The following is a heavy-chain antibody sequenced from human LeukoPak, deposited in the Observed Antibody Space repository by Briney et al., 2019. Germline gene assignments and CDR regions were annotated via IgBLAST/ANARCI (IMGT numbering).Heavy chain of an antibody. CDR3: AKDLAYYDSSGYHLFDY. Sequence: GRSLRLSCAASGFTFSSYAMHWVRQAPGKGLEWVALISYDGTNKYYADSVKGRFTISRDNSKNTLYLQMNSLRAEDTAVYYCAKDLAYYDSSGYHLFDYWGQGTLVTVSS. D-gene: IGHD3-22*01. CDR1: GFTFSSYA. V-gene: IGHV3-30*04. CDR2: ISYDGTNK. J-gene: IGHJ4*02.